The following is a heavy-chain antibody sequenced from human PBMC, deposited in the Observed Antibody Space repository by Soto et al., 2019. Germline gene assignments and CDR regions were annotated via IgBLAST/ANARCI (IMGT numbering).Heavy chain of an antibody. Sequence: SETLSLTCPVSGGSISSYYWSWIRQPPGKGLEWIGYIYYSGSTNYNPSLKSRVTISVDTSKNQFSLKLSSVTAADTAVYYCASGAGGGIPTAAYFQHWGQGTLVTVSS. CDR1: GGSISSYY. CDR2: IYYSGST. D-gene: IGHD2-15*01. CDR3: ASGAGGGIPTAAYFQH. J-gene: IGHJ1*01. V-gene: IGHV4-59*01.